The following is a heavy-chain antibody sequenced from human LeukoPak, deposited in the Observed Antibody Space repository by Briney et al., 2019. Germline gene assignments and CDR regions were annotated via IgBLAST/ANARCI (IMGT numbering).Heavy chain of an antibody. D-gene: IGHD3-9*01. Sequence: SETLSLTFTVSGGSISSYYWSWIRQPPGKGLEWIGYIYYSGSTNYNPSLKSRVTISVDTSKNQFSLKLSSVTAADTAVYYCARGGYYNILTGFRSRILGFDYWGQGTLVTVSS. V-gene: IGHV4-59*01. CDR1: GGSISSYY. CDR2: IYYSGST. J-gene: IGHJ4*02. CDR3: ARGGYYNILTGFRSRILGFDY.